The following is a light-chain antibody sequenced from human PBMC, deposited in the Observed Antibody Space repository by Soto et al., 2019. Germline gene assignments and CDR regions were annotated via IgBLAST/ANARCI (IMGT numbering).Light chain of an antibody. CDR2: DAS. Sequence: EIVMTQSPATLSLSPGDRATLSCRASQSVTNKLAWYQQKPGQAPRLLLDDASTRATGVPAMFSGSGSGTEFTLTISNLESEEFAVYYCQQYNGSPPWTFGQGTKVEIK. CDR3: QQYNGSPPWT. J-gene: IGKJ1*01. V-gene: IGKV3-15*01. CDR1: QSVTNK.